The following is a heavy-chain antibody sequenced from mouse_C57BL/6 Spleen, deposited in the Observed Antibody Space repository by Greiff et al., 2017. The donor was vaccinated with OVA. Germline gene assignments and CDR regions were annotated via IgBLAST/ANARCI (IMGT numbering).Heavy chain of an antibody. V-gene: IGHV1-55*01. CDR1: GYTFTSYW. CDR2: IYPGSGST. Sequence: QVQLKQSGAELVKPGASVKMSCKASGYTFTSYWITWVKQRPGQGLEWIGDIYPGSGSTNYNEKFKSKATLTVDTSSSTAYMQLSSLTSEDSAVYYCAREDYYDYDEAWFAYWGQGTLVTVSA. CDR3: AREDYYDYDEAWFAY. J-gene: IGHJ3*01. D-gene: IGHD2-4*01.